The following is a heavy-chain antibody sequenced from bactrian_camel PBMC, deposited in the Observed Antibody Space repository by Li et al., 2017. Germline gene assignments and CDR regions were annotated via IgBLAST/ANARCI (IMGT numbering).Heavy chain of an antibody. Sequence: HVQLVESGGGSVQAGESLRLSCTASGDTTNRYWCMTWFRQAPGKEREGVAALDSDGTTLYADSVKGRFTLSRDNAKNTLYLQMNSLQTEDSAVYYCATDGGAWSFLYWGQGTQVAVS. V-gene: IGHV3S1*01. D-gene: IGHD6*01. CDR1: GDTTNRYW. CDR3: ATDGGAWSFLY. J-gene: IGHJ4*01. CDR2: LDSDGTT.